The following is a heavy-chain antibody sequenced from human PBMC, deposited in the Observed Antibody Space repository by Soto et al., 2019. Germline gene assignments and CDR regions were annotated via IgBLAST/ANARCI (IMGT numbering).Heavy chain of an antibody. Sequence: PSETLSLTCAVYGGSFSGYYWSWIRQPPGKGLEWIGEINHSGSTNYNPSLKSRVTISVDTSKNQFSLKLSSVTAADTAVYYCARGVVATKTFGYWGQGTLVTVSS. V-gene: IGHV4-34*01. CDR2: INHSGST. D-gene: IGHD5-12*01. CDR3: ARGVVATKTFGY. J-gene: IGHJ4*02. CDR1: GGSFSGYY.